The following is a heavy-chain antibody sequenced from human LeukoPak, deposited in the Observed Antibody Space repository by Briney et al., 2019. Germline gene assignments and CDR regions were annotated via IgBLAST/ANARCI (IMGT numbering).Heavy chain of an antibody. Sequence: SETLSLTCTVSGGSISSSSYYWSWIRQPPGKGLEWIGNIYYSGSTNYNPSLKSRVTISVDTSKNQFSLKLSSVTAADTAVYYCARTTEAHSWRTRYYDYYMDVWGKGTTVTVSS. D-gene: IGHD6-13*01. CDR2: IYYSGST. V-gene: IGHV4-61*01. J-gene: IGHJ6*03. CDR1: GGSISSSSYY. CDR3: ARTTEAHSWRTRYYDYYMDV.